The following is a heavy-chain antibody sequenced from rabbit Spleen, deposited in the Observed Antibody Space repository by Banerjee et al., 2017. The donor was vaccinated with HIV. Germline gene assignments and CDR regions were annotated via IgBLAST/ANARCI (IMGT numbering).Heavy chain of an antibody. CDR2: VYTGNGKT. CDR3: ARDAGTSFSTYGMDL. V-gene: IGHV1S40*01. Sequence: QSLEESGGDLVKPGASLTLTCTASGFSFSRGYDMCWVRQAPGKGLEWIGCVYTGNGKTYYASWAKGRFTISKSSSTTVTLQMTSLTAADTATYFCARDAGTSFSTYGMDLWGQGTLVTVS. D-gene: IGHD8-1*01. CDR1: GFSFSRGYD. J-gene: IGHJ6*01.